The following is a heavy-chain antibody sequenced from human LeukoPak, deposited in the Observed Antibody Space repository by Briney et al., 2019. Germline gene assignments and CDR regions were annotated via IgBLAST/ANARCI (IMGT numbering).Heavy chain of an antibody. D-gene: IGHD3-3*01. CDR2: IKQDGSEK. CDR3: ARGYYDFWSGYYLTSFYFDY. Sequence: VGSLRLSCAASGFTFSSYWMSWVRQAPGKGLEWVANIKQDGSEKYYVDSVKGRFTISRDNAKNSLYLQMNSLRAEDTAVYYCARGYYDFWSGYYLTSFYFDYWGQGTLVTVSS. V-gene: IGHV3-7*01. J-gene: IGHJ4*02. CDR1: GFTFSSYW.